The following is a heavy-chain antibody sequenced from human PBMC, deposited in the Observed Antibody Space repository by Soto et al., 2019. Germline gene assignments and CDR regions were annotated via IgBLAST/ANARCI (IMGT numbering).Heavy chain of an antibody. Sequence: QVQLQESGPGLVKPSETLSLMCTVSGGSISSSYWSWIRQPPGKGLEWIGYIYYSGSTNYNPSLKSRVTISVDTSKNQFSLKLSSVTAADTAVYYCARERRDGYKHYFDYSGQGTLVTVSS. J-gene: IGHJ4*02. CDR3: ARERRDGYKHYFDY. CDR2: IYYSGST. CDR1: GGSISSSY. V-gene: IGHV4-59*01. D-gene: IGHD5-12*01.